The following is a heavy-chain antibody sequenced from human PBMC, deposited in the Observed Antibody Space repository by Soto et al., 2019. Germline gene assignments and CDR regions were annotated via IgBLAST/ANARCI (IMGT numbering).Heavy chain of an antibody. CDR2: ISYDGSNK. V-gene: IGHV3-30*18. D-gene: IGHD2-2*01. J-gene: IGHJ6*02. CDR3: AKDLLLRIIVVVPAAISYGVDV. Sequence: QVQLVESGGGVVQPGRSLRLSCAASGFTFSSYGMHWVRQAPGKGLEWVAVISYDGSNKYYADSVKGRFTISRDNSKNTMYLQMNSLRAEDTAVYYCAKDLLLRIIVVVPAAISYGVDVWGQGTTVTGSS. CDR1: GFTFSSYG.